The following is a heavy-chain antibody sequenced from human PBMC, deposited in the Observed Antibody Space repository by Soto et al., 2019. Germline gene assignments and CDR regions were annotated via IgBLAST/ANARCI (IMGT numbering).Heavy chain of an antibody. CDR3: ALERQLNSPSDAFDI. CDR1: ALSVYY. V-gene: IGHV1-2*02. CDR2: INPNSGVT. Sequence: QVQLVQSGAEVKKPGASMKVSCKASALSVYYLHWVRQAPGQGLEWMGRINPNSGVTTYAQRFQGRVTMTSDTSITSSFLDLSNVDFDDTAVYYCALERQLNSPSDAFDIWGQGTMVTVSS. J-gene: IGHJ3*02. D-gene: IGHD6-13*01.